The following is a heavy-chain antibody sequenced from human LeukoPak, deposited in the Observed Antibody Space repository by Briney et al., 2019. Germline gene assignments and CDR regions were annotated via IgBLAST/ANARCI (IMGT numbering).Heavy chain of an antibody. D-gene: IGHD6-13*01. V-gene: IGHV3-23*01. CDR2: ISGSGGST. CDR1: GFTFSNYV. J-gene: IGHJ4*02. CDR3: AKGQIAAAGSYYFDY. Sequence: PGGSLRLSCATSGFTFSNYVMTWVRQAPGKGLEWVSAISGSGGSTYYADSVKGRFTIFRDNSKNTLYLQMNSLRAEDTAVYYCAKGQIAAAGSYYFDYWGQGTLVTVSS.